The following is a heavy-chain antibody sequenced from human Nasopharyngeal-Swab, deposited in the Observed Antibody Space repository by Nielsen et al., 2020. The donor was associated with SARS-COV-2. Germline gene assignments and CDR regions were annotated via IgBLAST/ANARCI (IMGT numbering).Heavy chain of an antibody. CDR2: ISYDGSNK. J-gene: IGHJ4*02. D-gene: IGHD1-26*01. V-gene: IGHV3-30-3*01. CDR3: ARVGGGSYYFDY. Sequence: GGSLRLSCAASGFTFSSYAMHWVRQAPGKGLEWVAVISYDGSNKYYADSVKGRFPLSRAPSTNPLYLQLTRLSAEDTAVSYCARVGGGSYYFDYWGQGTLVTVSS. CDR1: GFTFSSYA.